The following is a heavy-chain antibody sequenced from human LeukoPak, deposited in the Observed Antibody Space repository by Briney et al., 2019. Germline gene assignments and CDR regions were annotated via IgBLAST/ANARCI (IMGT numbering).Heavy chain of an antibody. V-gene: IGHV3-30*04. J-gene: IGHJ4*02. CDR3: ARDARVVATLDY. Sequence: PGRSLRLSCAASGFTFSSYAMHWVRQAPGKGLEWVAVISYDGSNKYYADSVKGRFTISRDNSKNTLYLQMNSLTAEDTAVYYCARDARVVATLDYWGQGTLVTVSS. D-gene: IGHD5-12*01. CDR1: GFTFSSYA. CDR2: ISYDGSNK.